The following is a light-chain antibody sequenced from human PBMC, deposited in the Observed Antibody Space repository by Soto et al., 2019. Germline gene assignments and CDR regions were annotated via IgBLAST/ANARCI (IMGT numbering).Light chain of an antibody. CDR2: GAS. CDR3: HCQKYDDSPVFT. Sequence: IVLTQSPDTLSLSPGETATLSCRASQSISSGYLARYQQKPGQAPRLLMFGASARATGFPDRFSGSGSGADFTLTISRLEPEDSAVYYCHCQKYDDSPVFTFGQGTKLEIK. V-gene: IGKV3-20*01. CDR1: QSISSGY. J-gene: IGKJ2*01.